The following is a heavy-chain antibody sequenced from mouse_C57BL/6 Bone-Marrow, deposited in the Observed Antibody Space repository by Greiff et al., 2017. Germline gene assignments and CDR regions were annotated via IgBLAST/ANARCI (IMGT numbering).Heavy chain of an antibody. Sequence: VQLQQPGAELVKPGASVKLSCKASGYTFTSYWMHWVKQRPGQGLEWIGMIHPNSGSTNYNEKFKSKATLTVDKSSITAYMQLSSLTSEDTAVYYCARSKGNYGRFAYWGQGALVTVSA. CDR1: GYTFTSYW. J-gene: IGHJ3*01. D-gene: IGHD2-1*01. CDR2: IHPNSGST. CDR3: ARSKGNYGRFAY. V-gene: IGHV1-64*01.